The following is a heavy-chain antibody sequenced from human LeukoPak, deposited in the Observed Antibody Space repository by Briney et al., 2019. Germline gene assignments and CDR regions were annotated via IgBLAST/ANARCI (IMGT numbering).Heavy chain of an antibody. CDR3: AKEQNFGDFWSGYKYYFDY. V-gene: IGHV3-9*01. CDR2: ISWNSGSI. CDR1: GFTFDDYA. Sequence: GGSLRLSCAASGFTFDDYAMHWVRQAPGKGLEWVSGISWNSGSIGYADSVKGRFTISRDNAKNSLYLQMNSLRAEDTALYYCAKEQNFGDFWSGYKYYFDYWGQGTLVTVSS. J-gene: IGHJ4*02. D-gene: IGHD3-3*01.